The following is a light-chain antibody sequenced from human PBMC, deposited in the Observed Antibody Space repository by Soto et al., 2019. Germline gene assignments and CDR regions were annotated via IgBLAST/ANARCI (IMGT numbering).Light chain of an antibody. CDR2: KAS. CDR3: QHYNSYSEA. CDR1: KTISSW. V-gene: IGKV1-5*03. J-gene: IGKJ1*01. Sequence: DIQMTQSPSTLSGSVGDRVTITCRASKTISSWLAWYQQKPGKAPKLLIYKASTLKRGVPSRFSGSGSGTEFTLTISSLQPDDFATYYCQHYNSYSEAFGQGTKVELK.